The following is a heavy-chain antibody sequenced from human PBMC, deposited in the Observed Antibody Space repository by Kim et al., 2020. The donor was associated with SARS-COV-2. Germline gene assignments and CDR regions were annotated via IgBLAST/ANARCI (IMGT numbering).Heavy chain of an antibody. CDR1: GGSISSGGYY. CDR3: ARGDHKPLYGSGSYFVY. CDR2: IYYSGST. Sequence: SETLSLTCTVSGGSISSGGYYWSWIRQHPGKGLEWIGYIYYSGSTYYNPSLKSRVTISVDTSKNQFSLKLSSVTAADTAVYYCARGDHKPLYGSGSYFVYWGQGTLVTVSS. V-gene: IGHV4-31*03. D-gene: IGHD3-10*01. J-gene: IGHJ4*02.